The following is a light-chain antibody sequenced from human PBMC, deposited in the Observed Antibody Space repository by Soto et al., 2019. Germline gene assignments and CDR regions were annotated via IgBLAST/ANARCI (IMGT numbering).Light chain of an antibody. CDR2: GAS. CDR1: QSVSSNY. V-gene: IGKV3-20*01. Sequence: EIVLTQSPGTLSLSPGERATLSCRASQSVSSNYLAWYQQKPGQAPRLLIYGASSRATDIPDRFSSSGSGTDFTLTISRLEPEDFAVYYCQHYGTSHTWTFGQGTRVAIK. J-gene: IGKJ1*01. CDR3: QHYGTSHTWT.